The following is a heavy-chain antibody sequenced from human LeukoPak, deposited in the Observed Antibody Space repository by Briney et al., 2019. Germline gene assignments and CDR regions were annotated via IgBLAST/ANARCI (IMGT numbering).Heavy chain of an antibody. V-gene: IGHV1-18*01. CDR1: GYTFTSYG. CDR2: ISAYNGNT. J-gene: IGHJ4*02. CDR3: ARGSGRRYDILTPFDY. Sequence: DSVKVSCKASGYTFTSYGISWVRQAPGQGLEWMGWISAYNGNTNYAQKLQGRVTMTTDTSTSTAYMELRSLRSDDTAVYYCARGSGRRYDILTPFDYWGQGTLVTVSS. D-gene: IGHD3-9*01.